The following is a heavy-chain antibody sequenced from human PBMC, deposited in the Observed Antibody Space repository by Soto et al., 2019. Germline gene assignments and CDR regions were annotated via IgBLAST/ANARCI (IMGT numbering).Heavy chain of an antibody. V-gene: IGHV3-23*01. Sequence: GGSLRLSCAASGFTFSSYALSWVRQAPGKGLEWVSAISANGQGIYYADSVRGRFTISRDNSKNTIFLHMDSLRAEDTAVYYCAKDRNYPRDYFHYWGQGTLVTVSS. J-gene: IGHJ4*02. CDR2: ISANGQGI. D-gene: IGHD1-7*01. CDR3: AKDRNYPRDYFHY. CDR1: GFTFSSYA.